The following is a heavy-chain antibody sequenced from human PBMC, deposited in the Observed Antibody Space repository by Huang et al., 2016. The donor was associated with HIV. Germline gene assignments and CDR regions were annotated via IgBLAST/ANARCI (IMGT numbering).Heavy chain of an antibody. Sequence: VQLVESGGGLVQPGRSLRLSCAASRFSFDEYAMHWVRQPAGKGREWVSGISWNSDTIDYADSVKGRFTIARDNAKNSLYLQMNSLRVEDTALYYCAKDIGGWGGYFDLWGRGTLVTVSS. V-gene: IGHV3-9*01. CDR1: RFSFDEYA. J-gene: IGHJ2*01. CDR2: ISWNSDTI. CDR3: AKDIGGWGGYFDL. D-gene: IGHD3-16*01.